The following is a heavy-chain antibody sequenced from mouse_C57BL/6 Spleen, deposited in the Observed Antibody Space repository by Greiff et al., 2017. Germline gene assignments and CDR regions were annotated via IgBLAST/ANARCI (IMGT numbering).Heavy chain of an antibody. V-gene: IGHV1-62-2*01. CDR2: FYPGSGSI. CDR3: ARGGTMVTTWAMDY. J-gene: IGHJ4*01. CDR1: GYTFTEYT. Sequence: QVQLQQSGAELVKPGASVKLSCKASGYTFTEYTIHWVKQRSGQGLEWIGWFYPGSGSIKYNEKFKDKATLTADKASSTVYMEVRRLTAEDSAVYYCARGGTMVTTWAMDYGGQGTSVTVAS. D-gene: IGHD2-2*01.